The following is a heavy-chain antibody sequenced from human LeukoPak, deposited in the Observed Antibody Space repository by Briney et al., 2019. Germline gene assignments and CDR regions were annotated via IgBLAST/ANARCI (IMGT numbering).Heavy chain of an antibody. V-gene: IGHV3-30-3*01. D-gene: IGHD3-3*01. J-gene: IGHJ4*02. CDR2: ISYDGSNK. CDR3: ARESPTFWSGYSGYYFDY. CDR1: GFTFSSYA. Sequence: PGGSLRLSCAASGFTFSSYAMHWVRQAPGKGLEWVAVISYDGSNKYYADSVKGRFTISRDNAKNSLYLQMNSLRAEDTAVYYCARESPTFWSGYSGYYFDYWGQGTLVTVSS.